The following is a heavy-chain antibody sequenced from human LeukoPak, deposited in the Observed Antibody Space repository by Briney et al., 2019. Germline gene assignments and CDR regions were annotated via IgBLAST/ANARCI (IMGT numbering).Heavy chain of an antibody. Sequence: GGSLRLSCAASGFRFGNYSMNWVRQAPGKGLECISSISSYSTYISYGDSVKGRFTVSRDNAKRLLYLQMNSLRVEDTAVYFCASDYMDVWGKGTTVIVSS. CDR3: ASDYMDV. V-gene: IGHV3-21*01. J-gene: IGHJ6*03. CDR2: ISSYSTYI. CDR1: GFRFGNYS.